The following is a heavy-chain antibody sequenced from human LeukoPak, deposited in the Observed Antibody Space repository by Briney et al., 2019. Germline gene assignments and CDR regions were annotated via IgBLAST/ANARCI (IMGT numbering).Heavy chain of an antibody. V-gene: IGHV1-69*05. CDR2: IIPIPDTA. CDR3: ARGVVGDAISGYFQD. CDR1: GGTFTGHA. D-gene: IGHD2-15*01. J-gene: IGHJ1*01. Sequence: SVKVSCKTSGGTFTGHAITWMRQAPGQGLEWVGGIIPIPDTANYAQKFQGRVTITMDEATITAYMELSSLRSEDTVVYFCARGVVGDAISGYFQDWGQGTLVTVSS.